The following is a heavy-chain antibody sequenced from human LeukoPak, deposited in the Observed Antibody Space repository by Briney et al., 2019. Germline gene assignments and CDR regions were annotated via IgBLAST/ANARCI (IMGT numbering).Heavy chain of an antibody. V-gene: IGHV1-8*01. J-gene: IGHJ4*02. CDR1: GYTFTSYD. D-gene: IGHD3-3*01. CDR2: MNPNSGNT. CDR3: ARGRITIFGVVIIRYYFDY. Sequence: ASVKVSCKASGYTFTSYDINWVRQATGQGLEWMGWMNPNSGNTGYAQKFQGRVTMTRNTSISTAYMELSSLRSEDTAVYYCARGRITIFGVVIIRYYFDYWGQGTLATVSS.